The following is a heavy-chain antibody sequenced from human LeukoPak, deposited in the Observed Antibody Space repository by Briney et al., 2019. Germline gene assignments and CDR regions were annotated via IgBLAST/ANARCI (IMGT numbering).Heavy chain of an antibody. V-gene: IGHV3-30*18. Sequence: PGGSLRLSCAASGFTFSSYGMHWVRQAPGKGLEWVAVISYDGSNKYYADSAKGRFTISRDNSKNTLYLQMNSLRAEDTAVYYCAKDMGAAIEYYYYGMDVWGQGTTVTVSS. CDR3: AKDMGAAIEYYYYGMDV. CDR1: GFTFSSYG. D-gene: IGHD3-16*01. J-gene: IGHJ6*02. CDR2: ISYDGSNK.